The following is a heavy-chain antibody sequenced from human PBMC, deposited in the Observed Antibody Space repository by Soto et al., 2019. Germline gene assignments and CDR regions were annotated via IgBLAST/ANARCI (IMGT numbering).Heavy chain of an antibody. CDR1: GGSVTNSRYY. CDR3: VSQRTTVPTQAYFDY. Sequence: SETLSLPCTVSGGSVTNSRYYWGWILQSPGKGLEWIGSVYYRGRSYSKSSVKSRVTISVDTSKNRFSLSLNSVTASDTAVYFCVSQRTTVPTQAYFDYWGPGALVTVSS. J-gene: IGHJ4*02. D-gene: IGHD4-17*01. CDR2: VYYRGRS. V-gene: IGHV4-39*01.